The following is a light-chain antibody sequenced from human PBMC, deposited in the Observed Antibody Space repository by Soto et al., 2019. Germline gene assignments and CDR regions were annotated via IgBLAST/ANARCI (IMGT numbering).Light chain of an antibody. V-gene: IGLV2-14*01. J-gene: IGLJ3*02. CDR2: EVN. CDR1: SSDVGGYNY. Sequence: QSALTQPASVSGSPGQTITISCTGSSSDVGGYNYVSWYQQHPGKAPKLMIYEVNNRPSGVSSRFSGSKSGNTASLTISGLQAEDEADYYCSSFTSSSTQVLGGGTKLTV. CDR3: SSFTSSSTQV.